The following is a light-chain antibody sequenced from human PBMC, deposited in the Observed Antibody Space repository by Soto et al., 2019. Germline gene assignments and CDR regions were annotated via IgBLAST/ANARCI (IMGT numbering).Light chain of an antibody. J-gene: IGKJ3*01. Sequence: EIVLTQSPGTLSLSPGERATLSCRASQSVSSSYLAWYQRKPGQAPRLLIYGASSRATGIPDRFSGSGSGTDFTLTISRLEPEDFAVYYCQQYGSPITFGPGTKVDIK. CDR2: GAS. CDR3: QQYGSPIT. V-gene: IGKV3-20*01. CDR1: QSVSSSY.